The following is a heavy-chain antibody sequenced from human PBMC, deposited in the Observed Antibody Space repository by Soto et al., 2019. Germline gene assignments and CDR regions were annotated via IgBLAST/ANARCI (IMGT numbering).Heavy chain of an antibody. V-gene: IGHV3-23*01. CDR1: GFTFSSYA. CDR3: AKSARDIVVVPAAMSGKSGACDI. J-gene: IGHJ3*02. D-gene: IGHD2-2*01. CDR2: SSGSGGST. Sequence: EVQLLESGGGLVQPGGSLRLSCAASGFTFSSYAMSWVRQAPGKGLEWVSASSGSGGSTYNADSVKGRFTISRDTSKNTLYLQMNSLIAEYTAVYYCAKSARDIVVVPAAMSGKSGACDIWGQGTMVTVSS.